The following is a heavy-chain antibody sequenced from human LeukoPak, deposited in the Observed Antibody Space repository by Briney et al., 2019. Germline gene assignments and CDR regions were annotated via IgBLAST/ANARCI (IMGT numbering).Heavy chain of an antibody. CDR2: IWYDGDNK. CDR3: AREISYYDVLTGYRGYFDS. CDR1: GFTISSYG. Sequence: PGGSLRLSCAASGFTISSYGMHWIRQAPGKGLECVALIWYDGDNKYYADSVKGRFTISGDNSKNTLYLQMNSLRAEDTAVYYCAREISYYDVLTGYRGYFDSWGQGTLVTVSS. J-gene: IGHJ4*02. D-gene: IGHD3-9*01. V-gene: IGHV3-33*01.